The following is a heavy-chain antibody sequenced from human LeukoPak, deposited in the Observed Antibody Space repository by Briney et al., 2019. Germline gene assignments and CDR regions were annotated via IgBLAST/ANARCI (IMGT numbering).Heavy chain of an antibody. Sequence: GGSLRLSCVGSKFTFSSYAMNWVRQAPGKGLEWVSGISASGITTYTADSLRGRFTISRDNSKNTVFLQMNSLRADDTAVYYCARDHHHRLWDYHYSYMDVWGKGTTVTISS. D-gene: IGHD1-14*01. CDR1: KFTFSSYA. CDR2: ISASGITT. J-gene: IGHJ6*03. CDR3: ARDHHHRLWDYHYSYMDV. V-gene: IGHV3-23*01.